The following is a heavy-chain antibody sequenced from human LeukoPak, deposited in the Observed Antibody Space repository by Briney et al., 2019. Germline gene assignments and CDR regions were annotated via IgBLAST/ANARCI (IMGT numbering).Heavy chain of an antibody. Sequence: SQTLSLTCTVSGDSISSGGYYWSWIRQHPGKGLEWIGYIYYNGNTYYNPSLKSRVTMSVDTSKNQFSLKLTSVTAADTAVYYCAAQYSGYVRLDYWGQGTLVTVSS. CDR1: GDSISSGGYY. V-gene: IGHV4-31*03. CDR3: AAQYSGYVRLDY. D-gene: IGHD5-12*01. J-gene: IGHJ4*02. CDR2: IYYNGNT.